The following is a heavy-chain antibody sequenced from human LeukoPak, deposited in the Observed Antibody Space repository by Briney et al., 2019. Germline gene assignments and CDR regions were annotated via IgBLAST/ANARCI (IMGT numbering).Heavy chain of an antibody. CDR1: GGSISSSGFY. V-gene: IGHV4-39*01. Sequence: SETLSLTCTVSGGSISSSGFYWDWIRQPPGKGLEWIGAIFYSGNTHYNPSLKSRVTISVDTSKNLFSLKLSSVTAADTAVYYCARHRMPDALASAFDYWGQGTLVTVSS. J-gene: IGHJ4*02. CDR3: ARHRMPDALASAFDY. CDR2: IFYSGNT. D-gene: IGHD2-15*01.